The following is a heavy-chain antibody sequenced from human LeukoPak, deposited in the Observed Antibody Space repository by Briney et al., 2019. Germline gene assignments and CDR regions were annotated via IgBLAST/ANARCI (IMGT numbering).Heavy chain of an antibody. CDR2: ISGSDDGT. V-gene: IGHV3-23*01. CDR3: AKGGYSGYENN. CDR1: GFTFSTYA. D-gene: IGHD5-12*01. Sequence: PGGSLRLSCAASGFTFSTYAMSWVRQIPGKGLEWVSAISGSDDGTYYADSVKGRFTISRDNSKNTLYLQMNSLRAEDTAVYYCAKGGYSGYENNWGQGTLVTVSS. J-gene: IGHJ4*02.